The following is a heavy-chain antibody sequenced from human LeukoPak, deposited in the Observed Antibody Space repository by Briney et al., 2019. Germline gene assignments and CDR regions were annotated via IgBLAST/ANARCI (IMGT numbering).Heavy chain of an antibody. CDR2: IKGDGIST. CDR3: AKDHYWSIDY. D-gene: IGHD3-3*01. V-gene: IGHV3-74*01. Sequence: PGGSLRLSRAASGFDFSSNWMHWVRHAPGQGLVWVSRIKGDGISTNYADSVKGRFTISRDIAKNTLYLQMNGLRAEDTGVYYCAKDHYWSIDYWGRGTLVTVSS. CDR1: GFDFSSNW. J-gene: IGHJ4*02.